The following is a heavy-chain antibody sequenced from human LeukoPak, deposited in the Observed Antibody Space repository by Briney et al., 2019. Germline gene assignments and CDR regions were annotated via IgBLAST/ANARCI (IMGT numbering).Heavy chain of an antibody. Sequence: EASVKVSCKASGYTFTSYYMHWVRQAPGQGLEWMGIINPSGGSTSYAQKFQGRVTITRDTSASTAYMELSSLRSEDTAVYYCARRASSYYDSTGIDYWGQGTLVTVSS. J-gene: IGHJ4*02. D-gene: IGHD3-22*01. V-gene: IGHV1-46*01. CDR2: INPSGGST. CDR1: GYTFTSYY. CDR3: ARRASSYYDSTGIDY.